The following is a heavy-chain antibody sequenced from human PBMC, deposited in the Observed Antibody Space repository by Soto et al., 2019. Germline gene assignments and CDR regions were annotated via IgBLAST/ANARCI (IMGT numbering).Heavy chain of an antibody. D-gene: IGHD3-22*01. V-gene: IGHV1-2*02. J-gene: IGHJ4*02. Sequence: AASVKVSCKASGYSFTGHYLFWVRQAPGQGLEWLGWVSPNSGVTNYAQKFQGRVTMTRAPSISTAYMDLRSLRSDDTAVYYCAKGLPIGNTLANLESWGQGTLVTVSS. CDR3: AKGLPIGNTLANLES. CDR2: VSPNSGVT. CDR1: GYSFTGHY.